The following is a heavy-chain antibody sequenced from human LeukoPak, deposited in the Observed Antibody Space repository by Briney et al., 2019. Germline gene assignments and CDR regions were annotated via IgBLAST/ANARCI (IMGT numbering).Heavy chain of an antibody. CDR3: ARGSSTSPWYYYYYYYMDV. CDR1: GYSISSGYY. V-gene: IGHV4-38-2*02. Sequence: SETLSLTCTVSGYSISSGYYWGWIRQPPGKGLEGIGSIYDSGSTYYNPSLKSRVTISVDTSKNQFSLKLSSVTAADTAVYYCARGSSTSPWYYYYYYYMDVWGKGTTVTVSS. CDR2: IYDSGST. D-gene: IGHD2-2*01. J-gene: IGHJ6*03.